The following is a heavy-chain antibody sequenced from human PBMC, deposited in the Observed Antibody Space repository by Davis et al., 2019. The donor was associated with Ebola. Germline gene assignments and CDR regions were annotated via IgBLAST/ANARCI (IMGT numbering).Heavy chain of an antibody. CDR3: ARGTTMIVVVTLDY. Sequence: PGGSLRLSCATSGFTFSSYAMHWVRQAPGKGLEWVAVISYDGSNKYYADSVKGRFTISRDNSKNTLYLQMNSLRAEDTAVYYCARGTTMIVVVTLDYWGQGTLVTVSS. D-gene: IGHD3-22*01. J-gene: IGHJ4*02. CDR1: GFTFSSYA. CDR2: ISYDGSNK. V-gene: IGHV3-30*04.